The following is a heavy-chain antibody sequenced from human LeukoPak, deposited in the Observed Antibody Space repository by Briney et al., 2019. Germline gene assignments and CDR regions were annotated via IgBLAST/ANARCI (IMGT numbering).Heavy chain of an antibody. J-gene: IGHJ4*02. D-gene: IGHD3-22*01. V-gene: IGHV4-31*03. CDR1: GGSISSGGYY. CDR2: IYYSGST. Sequence: SQTLSLTCTVSGGSISSGGYYWSWIRQHPGKGLEWIGYIYYSGSTYYNPSLKSRVTISVDTSKNQFSLKLSSVTAADTAVYYCARGVLDSSGYYYYDWGQGTLVTVSS. CDR3: ARGVLDSSGYYYYD.